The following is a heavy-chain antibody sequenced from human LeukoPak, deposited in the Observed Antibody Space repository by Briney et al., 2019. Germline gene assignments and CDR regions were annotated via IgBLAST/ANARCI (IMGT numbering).Heavy chain of an antibody. Sequence: ASVQVSCKASGYTFTGYYMHWVRQATGQGLEWMGWINPNSGGTNYAQKFQGRVTMTRETSISTAYMELSRLRSDDTAVYYCARVEGKFVEKYYFDYWGQGTLVTVSS. CDR1: GYTFTGYY. CDR3: ARVEGKFVEKYYFDY. D-gene: IGHD3-16*01. V-gene: IGHV1-2*02. CDR2: INPNSGGT. J-gene: IGHJ4*02.